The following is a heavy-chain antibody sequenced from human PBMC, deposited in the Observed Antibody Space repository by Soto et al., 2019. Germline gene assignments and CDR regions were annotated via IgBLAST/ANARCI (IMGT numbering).Heavy chain of an antibody. CDR1: VYTFSSYT. D-gene: IGHD3-10*01. Sequence: ASLKVSCETSVYTFSSYTIAWVRQAPGQGLECLGWISRDDGNAEYEQKFQGRVTMTADTLTNNAYMELRSLTYDDTAVYYCARVEAPFGESLHWGQGTPVTVSS. J-gene: IGHJ4*02. CDR3: ARVEAPFGESLH. V-gene: IGHV1-18*01. CDR2: ISRDDGNA.